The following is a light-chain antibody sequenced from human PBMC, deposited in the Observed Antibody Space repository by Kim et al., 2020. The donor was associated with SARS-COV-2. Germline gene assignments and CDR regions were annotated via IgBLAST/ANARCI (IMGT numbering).Light chain of an antibody. J-gene: IGKJ5*01. CDR3: QQYNNWSSVT. CDR2: GAS. CDR1: QSISSN. Sequence: EIVMTQSPATLSVSPGERATLSCRASQSISSNLAWYQQKTGQAPRLLIYGASTRATGIPARFSGGGSGTDFTLTISSLQSEDFAIYYCQQYNNWSSVTFGQGTPLEIK. V-gene: IGKV3-15*01.